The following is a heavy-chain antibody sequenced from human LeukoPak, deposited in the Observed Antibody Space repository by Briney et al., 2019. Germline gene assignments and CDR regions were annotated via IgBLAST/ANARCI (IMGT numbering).Heavy chain of an antibody. CDR3: ARSYDSSGYYLDY. D-gene: IGHD3-22*01. CDR2: IYSGGTT. CDR1: GFTVSGNY. Sequence: GGSLRLSCAVSGFTVSGNYMSWVRQAPGKGLEWVSLIYSGGTTYYADSVKGRFTISRDNSKNTLYLQMNSLRAEDTAVYYCARSYDSSGYYLDYWGQGTLVTVSS. V-gene: IGHV3-66*01. J-gene: IGHJ4*02.